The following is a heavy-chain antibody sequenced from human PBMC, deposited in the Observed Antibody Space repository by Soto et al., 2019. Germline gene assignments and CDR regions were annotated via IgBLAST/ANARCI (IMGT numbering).Heavy chain of an antibody. Sequence: GSLKISCKGSGYSFTSYWIGWVRQMPGKGLEWMGIIYPGDSDTRYSPSFQGQVTISADKSISTAYLQWSSLKASDTAMYYCARQNPYYDFWSGYPAHNWFDPWGQGTLVTVSS. J-gene: IGHJ5*02. CDR3: ARQNPYYDFWSGYPAHNWFDP. CDR1: GYSFTSYW. V-gene: IGHV5-51*01. D-gene: IGHD3-3*01. CDR2: IYPGDSDT.